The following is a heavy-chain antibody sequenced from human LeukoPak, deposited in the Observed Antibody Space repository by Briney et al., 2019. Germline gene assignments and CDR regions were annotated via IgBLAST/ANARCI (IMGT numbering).Heavy chain of an antibody. D-gene: IGHD6-19*01. V-gene: IGHV4-38-2*02. Sequence: SETLSLTCTVSGYSISSGYYWGWIRQPPGKGLEWIGSIYHSGSTYYNPSLKSRVTISVDTSKNQFSLKLSSVTAADTAVYYCARQWLIHAFDIWGQGTMVTVSS. CDR1: GYSISSGYY. CDR2: IYHSGST. CDR3: ARQWLIHAFDI. J-gene: IGHJ3*02.